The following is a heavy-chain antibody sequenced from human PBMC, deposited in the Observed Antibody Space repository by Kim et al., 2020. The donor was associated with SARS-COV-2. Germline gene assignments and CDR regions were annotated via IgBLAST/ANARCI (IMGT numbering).Heavy chain of an antibody. J-gene: IGHJ6*02. CDR3: VKELDCHTMSCNHFFSYTMSV. CDR2: ISFNGRNT. Sequence: GGSLRLSCAASGFSFSNYGMHWVRRAPGKGLEWVTFISFNGRNTNYTDSVKGRFTLSRDNSKNMLYLQMSGLRPQDTAVYYCVKELDCHTMSCNHFFSYTMSVWGQGTTVTVSS. D-gene: IGHD3-10*02. V-gene: IGHV3-30*18. CDR1: GFSFSNYG.